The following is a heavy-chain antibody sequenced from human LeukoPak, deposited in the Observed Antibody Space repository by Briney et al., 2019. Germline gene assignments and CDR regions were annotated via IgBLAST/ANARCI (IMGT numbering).Heavy chain of an antibody. Sequence: PSETLSLTCSVSGGSVRRSNYYWGWIRQPPGKGLEWIGNIYYSGSAFYDPSLKSRVTMSVDTSKNHFSLNLTSVTAADTAVYYCARFPIPAVSNQGDAFDIWGQGTMVTVSS. V-gene: IGHV4-39*02. CDR1: GGSVRRSNYY. J-gene: IGHJ3*02. CDR3: ARFPIPAVSNQGDAFDI. CDR2: IYYSGSA. D-gene: IGHD2-2*01.